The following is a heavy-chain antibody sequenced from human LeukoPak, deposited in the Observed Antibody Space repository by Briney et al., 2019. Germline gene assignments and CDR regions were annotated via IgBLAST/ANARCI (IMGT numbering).Heavy chain of an antibody. V-gene: IGHV4-34*01. Sequence: SETLSLTCAVYGGSFSGYYWSWIRQPPGKGLEWIGEINHSGSTNYNPSLKSRVTISVDTSKNQFSLKLSSVTAADTAVYYCARDQKAQGWFDPWGQGTLVTVSS. CDR3: ARDQKAQGWFDP. CDR1: GGSFSGYY. J-gene: IGHJ5*02. CDR2: INHSGST.